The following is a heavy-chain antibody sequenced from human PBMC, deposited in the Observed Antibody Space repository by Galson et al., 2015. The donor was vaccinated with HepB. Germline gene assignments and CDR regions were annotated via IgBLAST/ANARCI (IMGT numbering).Heavy chain of an antibody. Sequence: SLRLSCAAPGFTFSSYWMHWVRQAPGKGLVWVSRINSDGSSTSYADSVKGRFTISRDNAKNTLYLQMNSLRAEDTAVYYCARDRGPIWFGEYYFDYWGQGTLVTVSS. CDR3: ARDRGPIWFGEYYFDY. J-gene: IGHJ4*02. V-gene: IGHV3-74*01. D-gene: IGHD3-10*01. CDR2: INSDGSST. CDR1: GFTFSSYW.